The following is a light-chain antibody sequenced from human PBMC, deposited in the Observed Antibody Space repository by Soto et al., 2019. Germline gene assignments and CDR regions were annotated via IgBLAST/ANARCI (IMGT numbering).Light chain of an antibody. V-gene: IGKV1-8*01. Sequence: ALRMTQSPSSFSASTGDRVTITCRASQGISSYLAWYQQKPGKAPKLLIYAASTLQSGVPSRFSGSGSGTDFTLTISCLQSEDFATYYCQQYYSYPPRGTFGQGTKVEIK. CDR2: AAS. CDR1: QGISSY. CDR3: QQYYSYPPRGT. J-gene: IGKJ1*01.